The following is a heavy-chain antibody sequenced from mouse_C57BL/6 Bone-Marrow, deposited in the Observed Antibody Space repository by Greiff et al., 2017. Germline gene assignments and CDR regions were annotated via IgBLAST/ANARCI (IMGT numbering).Heavy chain of an antibody. D-gene: IGHD1-1*01. J-gene: IGHJ3*01. Sequence: VQLQQSGPELVKPGASVKMSCKASGYTFTDYNMPWVKQSHGKSLERIGYINPNNGGTSYNQKFKGKATLTVNKSSSTAYMELRSLTAEDSAVYYCAEGYYGSFFAYWGQGTLVTVSA. CDR3: AEGYYGSFFAY. CDR2: INPNNGGT. V-gene: IGHV1-22*01. CDR1: GYTFTDYN.